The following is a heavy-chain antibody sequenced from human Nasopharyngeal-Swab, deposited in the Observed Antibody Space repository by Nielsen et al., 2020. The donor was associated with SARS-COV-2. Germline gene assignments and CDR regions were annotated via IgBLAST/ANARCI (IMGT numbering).Heavy chain of an antibody. V-gene: IGHV1-3*01. CDR3: PREKRGYGYYASGFDI. D-gene: IGHD4-17*01. J-gene: IGHJ3*02. CDR2: INAGNGNT. Sequence: ASAQVSCKASGYTFTSYAMHWVRQAPGQRLEWMGWINAGNGNTKYSQKFQGRVTITRDTSASTAYMELSSLRSEDTAVYYCPREKRGYGYYASGFDIWGQGTMVTVSS. CDR1: GYTFTSYA.